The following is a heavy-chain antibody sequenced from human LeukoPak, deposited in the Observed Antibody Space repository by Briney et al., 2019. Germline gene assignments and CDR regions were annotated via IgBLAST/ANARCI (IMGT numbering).Heavy chain of an antibody. CDR1: GGTFSNYA. Sequence: ASVRVSCKASGGTFSNYAITWVRQAPGQGLEWMGGIIPMFGTVKYAQKFQGRVTMTRNTSISTAYLELSSLRSEDTAVYYCAREMVRGIRWLDNWGQGTLVTVSS. CDR3: AREMVRGIRWLDN. V-gene: IGHV1-69*05. D-gene: IGHD3-10*01. CDR2: IIPMFGTV. J-gene: IGHJ4*02.